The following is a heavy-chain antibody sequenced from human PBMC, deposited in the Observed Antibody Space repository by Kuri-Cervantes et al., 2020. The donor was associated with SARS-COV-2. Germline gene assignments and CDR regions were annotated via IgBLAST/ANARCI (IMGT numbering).Heavy chain of an antibody. CDR2: ISSSSSTI. D-gene: IGHD6-19*01. J-gene: IGHJ6*03. Sequence: GESLKISCAASGFTFSSYSMNWVRQAPGKGLEWVSYISSSSSTIYYADSVKGRFTISRDNAKNSLYLQMNSLRVEDTAVYYCTRELSGWDSYYFYYMDVWGKGTTVTVSS. CDR3: TRELSGWDSYYFYYMDV. CDR1: GFTFSSYS. V-gene: IGHV3-48*01.